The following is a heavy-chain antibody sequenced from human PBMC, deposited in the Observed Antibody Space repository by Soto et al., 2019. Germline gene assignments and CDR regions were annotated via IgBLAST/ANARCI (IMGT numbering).Heavy chain of an antibody. CDR3: AREGSYSAYNFAHGIQLWSFDF. CDR1: VGSINTFY. CDR2: IFSSGST. Sequence: PSETLSLTCTVSVGSINTFYWSWVRQPAGKGLEWIGRIFSSGSTSFNPSLESRVAMSVDTSKNHVSLNLSSVTAADMAVYYCAREGSYSAYNFAHGIQLWSFDFWGQGALVTVSA. D-gene: IGHD5-12*01. J-gene: IGHJ4*02. V-gene: IGHV4-4*07.